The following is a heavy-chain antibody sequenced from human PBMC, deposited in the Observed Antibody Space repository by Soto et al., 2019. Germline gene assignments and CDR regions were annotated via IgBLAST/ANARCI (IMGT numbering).Heavy chain of an antibody. CDR3: ARVSGVPRYFQH. CDR2: IYYSGST. J-gene: IGHJ1*01. D-gene: IGHD3-10*01. Sequence: QVQLQESGPGLVKPSQTLSLTCTVSGGSITSGGYYWSWIRQHPGKGLEWIGYIYYSGSTYYNPSLTSRVTISVDTSKNQFSLKLSSVTAADTDVYYCARVSGVPRYFQHWGQGTLVTVSS. V-gene: IGHV4-31*03. CDR1: GGSITSGGYY.